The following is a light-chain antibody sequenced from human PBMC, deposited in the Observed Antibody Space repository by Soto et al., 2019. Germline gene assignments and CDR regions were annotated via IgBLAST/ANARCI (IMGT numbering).Light chain of an antibody. CDR1: QSVSSY. J-gene: IGKJ3*01. CDR2: DAS. CDR3: LQKYFYPFT. V-gene: IGKV3-11*01. Sequence: EIVLTQSPVTLSLSPGERATLSCRASQSVSSYLAWYQQKPGQAPRLLIYDASNRATGIPARFSGGGSGTDFTLTIDNLEPEDFATYYCLQKYFYPFTFGPGTKVDIK.